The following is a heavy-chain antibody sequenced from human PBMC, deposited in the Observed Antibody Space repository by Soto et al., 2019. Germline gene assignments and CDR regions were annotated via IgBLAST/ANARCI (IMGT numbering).Heavy chain of an antibody. J-gene: IGHJ3*02. Sequence: SQTLSLTCAISGDSVSSNSAAWNGIRQSPSRGLEWLGRTYYRSKWYNDYAVSVKSRITINPDTSKNQFSLQLNSVTPEDTAVYYCARDQGDSGGAFDIWGQGTMVTVSS. CDR3: ARDQGDSGGAFDI. CDR1: GDSVSSNSAA. V-gene: IGHV6-1*01. CDR2: TYYRSKWYN. D-gene: IGHD2-21*01.